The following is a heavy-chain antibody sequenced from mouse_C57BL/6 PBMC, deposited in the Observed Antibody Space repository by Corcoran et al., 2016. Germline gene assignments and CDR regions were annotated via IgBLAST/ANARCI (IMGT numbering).Heavy chain of an antibody. J-gene: IGHJ1*03. CDR3: ARGLRFHWYFDV. Sequence: DVQLQESGPGLVKPSQSLSLTCSVTGYSITSGYYWNWIRQFPGNKLEWMGYISYDGSNNYNPSLKNRISITRDTSKNQFFLKLNSVTTEDTATYYCARGLRFHWYFDVWGTGTTVTVSS. V-gene: IGHV3-6*01. D-gene: IGHD2-14*01. CDR1: GYSITSGYY. CDR2: ISYDGSN.